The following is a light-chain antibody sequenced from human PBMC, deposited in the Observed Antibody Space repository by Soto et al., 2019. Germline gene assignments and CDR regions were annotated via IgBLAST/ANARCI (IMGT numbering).Light chain of an antibody. CDR1: ESMSNNY. V-gene: IGKV3-20*01. J-gene: IGKJ2*01. Sequence: EIVLTQSPGTLSLSLGERATLSCRASESMSNNYLAWYQQKPGQAPRLLIYGASSRPTGIPDRFSGSGSGTDFTLTISRVEPEDFVVYYCQQYDSSPYTFGQGTKLEIK. CDR2: GAS. CDR3: QQYDSSPYT.